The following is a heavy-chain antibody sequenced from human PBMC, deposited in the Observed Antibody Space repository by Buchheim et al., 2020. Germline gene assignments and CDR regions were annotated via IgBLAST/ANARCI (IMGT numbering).Heavy chain of an antibody. V-gene: IGHV3-30*18. J-gene: IGHJ6*02. CDR1: GFTFSSYG. D-gene: IGHD5-18*01. CDR3: AKDPWLDTAMVTEYYYGMDV. Sequence: QVQLVESGGGVVQPGRSLRLSCAASGFTFSSYGMHWVRQAPGKGLEWVAVISYDGSNKYYAESVKGRFTISRDNSKNTLYLQMNSLRAEDTAVYYCAKDPWLDTAMVTEYYYGMDVWGQGTT. CDR2: ISYDGSNK.